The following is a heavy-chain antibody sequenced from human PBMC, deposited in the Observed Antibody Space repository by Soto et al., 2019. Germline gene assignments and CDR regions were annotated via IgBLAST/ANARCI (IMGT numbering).Heavy chain of an antibody. CDR2: IIPIFGTA. CDR1: GGTFSSYA. V-gene: IGHV1-69*13. D-gene: IGHD3-10*01. CDR3: ASRAPAGASRPYYYGMDV. J-gene: IGHJ6*02. Sequence: SVKVSCKASGGTFSSYAISWVRQAPGQGLEWMGGIIPIFGTANYAQKFQGRVTITADESTSTAYMELSSLRSEDTAVYYCASRAPAGASRPYYYGMDVWGQGTTVTVSS.